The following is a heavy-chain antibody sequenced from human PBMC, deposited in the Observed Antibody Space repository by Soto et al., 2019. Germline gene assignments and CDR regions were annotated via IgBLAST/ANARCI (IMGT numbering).Heavy chain of an antibody. D-gene: IGHD2-2*01. CDR2: IDPSDSYT. CDR3: ARTRDIVVVPAATSFDP. Sequence: PKTSCKRSGHSFNTYSISSVRQMPWQGLEWMGRIDPSDSYTNYSPSLQGHVTISADKSISTAHLQWSSLKASDTAMYHRARTRDIVVVPAATSFDPWGQGTLVTDSS. V-gene: IGHV5-10-1*01. J-gene: IGHJ5*02. CDR1: GHSFNTYS.